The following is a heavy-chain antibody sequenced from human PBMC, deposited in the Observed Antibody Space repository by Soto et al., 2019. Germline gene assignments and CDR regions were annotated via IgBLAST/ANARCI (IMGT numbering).Heavy chain of an antibody. V-gene: IGHV4-59*01. CDR3: ARGSEPGNYYYYYMDL. J-gene: IGHJ6*03. CDR2: ISYSGTT. D-gene: IGHD3-10*01. Sequence: QVQLQESGPGLVKPSETLSLTCSVSGDSISGYYWNWILQPPGKGLEWIGYISYSGTTNYKPSLKSQVTISLDTSMNRFSLKVRSVTAADTAVYYCARGSEPGNYYYYYMDLWGKGTTVTVAS. CDR1: GDSISGYY.